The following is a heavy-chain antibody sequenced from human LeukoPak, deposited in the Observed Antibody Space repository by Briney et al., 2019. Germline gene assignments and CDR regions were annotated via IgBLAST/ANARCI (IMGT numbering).Heavy chain of an antibody. J-gene: IGHJ4*02. CDR1: GITFSTYA. Sequence: GGSLRLSCAASGITFSTYAMNWVRQAPGKGLEWVSVISGSAASTSYADTVKGRFTISRDNSRNTLYLQMNSLRAEDTAVYYCAKLAFGVVTYFDYWGQGTLVTVSS. CDR2: ISGSAAST. V-gene: IGHV3-23*01. CDR3: AKLAFGVVTYFDY. D-gene: IGHD3-3*01.